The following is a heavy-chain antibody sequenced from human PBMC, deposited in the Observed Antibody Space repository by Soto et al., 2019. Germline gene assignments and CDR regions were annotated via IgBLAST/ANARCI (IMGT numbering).Heavy chain of an antibody. V-gene: IGHV3-13*05. J-gene: IGHJ6*02. Sequence: EVQLVESGGGVVQPGESLRLSCAASGFTFSAYDMHWVRQTTGKGLEWVSAIGAGDDPYYLGSVKGRFTISRENAKKSWYLQMNSLRAEDTAVYYCARAYSGRLPRRADYYFAMDVWGQGTTVTVSS. D-gene: IGHD2-15*01. CDR3: ARAYSGRLPRRADYYFAMDV. CDR2: IGAGDDP. CDR1: GFTFSAYD.